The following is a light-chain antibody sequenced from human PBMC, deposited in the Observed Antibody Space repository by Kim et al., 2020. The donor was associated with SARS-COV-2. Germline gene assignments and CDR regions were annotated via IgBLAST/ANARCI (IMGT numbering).Light chain of an antibody. CDR3: QQYDNVALS. V-gene: IGKV1-33*01. Sequence: DIQMTQSPSSLSASVGDRVTITCQASQDISNSLNWYQQKPGKAPNLMMYDASNLETGVPSRFSGSGSGTHFTFTISSLQPEDIATYFCQQYDNVALSFGGGTKVDIK. CDR1: QDISNS. J-gene: IGKJ4*01. CDR2: DAS.